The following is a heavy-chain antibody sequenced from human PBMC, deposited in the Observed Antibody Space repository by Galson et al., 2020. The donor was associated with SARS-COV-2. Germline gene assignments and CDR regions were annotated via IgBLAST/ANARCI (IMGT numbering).Heavy chain of an antibody. Sequence: SGPTLVKPTETLTLTCTVSGFSLSNARMGVSWIRQPPGKALEWLAHIFSNDEKSYSTSLKSRLTISKDTSKSQVVLTMTNMDPVDTATYYCARIQRGWLQLQNRGPDDYWCQGTLVTVSS. J-gene: IGHJ4*02. CDR2: IFSNDEK. CDR3: ARIQRGWLQLQNRGPDDY. V-gene: IGHV2-26*01. D-gene: IGHD5-12*01. CDR1: GFSLSNARMG.